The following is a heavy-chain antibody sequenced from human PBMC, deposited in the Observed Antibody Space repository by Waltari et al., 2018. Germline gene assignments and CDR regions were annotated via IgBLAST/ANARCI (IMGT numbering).Heavy chain of an antibody. D-gene: IGHD2-2*01. Sequence: QVQLQQWGAGLLKPSETLSLTCAVYGGSFSGYYWSWIRQPPGKGLEWIGEINHSGSTNYNPSLKSRVTIAVDTSKNQFSLKLSSVTAADTAVYYCARAAVFVVVPAAPGRNAFDIWGQGTMVTVSS. CDR3: ARAAVFVVVPAAPGRNAFDI. CDR1: GGSFSGYY. J-gene: IGHJ3*02. CDR2: INHSGST. V-gene: IGHV4-34*01.